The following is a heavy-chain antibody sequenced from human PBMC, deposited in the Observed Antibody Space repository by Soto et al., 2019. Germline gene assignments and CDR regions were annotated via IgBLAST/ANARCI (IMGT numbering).Heavy chain of an antibody. CDR2: IYYSGST. CDR1: GGSISSYY. J-gene: IGHJ3*02. CDR3: SAYDSSGYYLDAFDI. D-gene: IGHD3-22*01. V-gene: IGHV4-59*01. Sequence: PSETLSLTCTVSGGSISSYYWSWIRQPPGKGLEWIGYIYYSGSTNYNPSLKSRVTISVDTSKNQFSLKLSSVTAADTAVYYCSAYDSSGYYLDAFDIWGQGTMVT.